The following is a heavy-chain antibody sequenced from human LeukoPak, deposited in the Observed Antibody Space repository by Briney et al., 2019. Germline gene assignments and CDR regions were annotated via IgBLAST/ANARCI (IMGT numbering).Heavy chain of an antibody. CDR3: ARDTPSPVIGAAALDY. V-gene: IGHV1-69*04. J-gene: IGHJ4*02. CDR1: GGTFSSYA. CDR2: IIPILGIA. D-gene: IGHD6-13*01. Sequence: GASVTVSCKASGGTFSSYAIRWVRQAPGQGLEWMGRIIPILGIANYAQKFQGRVTITADKSTSTAYMELSSLRSEDTAVYYCARDTPSPVIGAAALDYWGQGTLVTVSS.